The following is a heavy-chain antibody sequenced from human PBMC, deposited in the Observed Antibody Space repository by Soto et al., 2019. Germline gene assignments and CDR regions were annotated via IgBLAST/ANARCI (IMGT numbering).Heavy chain of an antibody. CDR2: ISYDGSNK. Sequence: GGSLRLSCAASGFTFSSYGMHWVRQAPGKGLEWVAVISYDGSNKYYADSVKGRFTISRDNSKNTLYLQMNGLRVEDTAVYYCAKDRLAGNFDYWGQGTQVTVSS. CDR1: GFTFSSYG. J-gene: IGHJ4*02. V-gene: IGHV3-30*18. CDR3: AKDRLAGNFDY.